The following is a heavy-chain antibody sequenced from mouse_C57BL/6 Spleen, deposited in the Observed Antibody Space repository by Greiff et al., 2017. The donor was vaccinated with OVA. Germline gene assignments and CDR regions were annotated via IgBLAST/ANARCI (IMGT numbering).Heavy chain of an antibody. V-gene: IGHV5-17*01. J-gene: IGHJ3*01. CDR3: AKTAQATLFAY. Sequence: EVQVVESGGGLVKPGGSLKLSCAASGFTFSDYGMHWVRQAPEKGLEWVAYISSGSSTIYYADTVKGRFTISRDNAKNTLFLQMTSLRSEDTAMYYCAKTAQATLFAYWGQGTLVTVSA. D-gene: IGHD3-2*02. CDR1: GFTFSDYG. CDR2: ISSGSSTI.